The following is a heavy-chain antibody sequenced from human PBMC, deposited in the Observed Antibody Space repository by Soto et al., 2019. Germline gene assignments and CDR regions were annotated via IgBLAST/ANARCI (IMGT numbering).Heavy chain of an antibody. Sequence: HPGGSLRLSCAASGFTFSSYWMSWVRQAPGKGLEWVANIKQDGSEKYYVDSVKGRFTISRDNAKNSLYLQMNSLRAEDTAVYYCARVPVLRFLEWLLSFDYWGQGTLVTVSS. CDR2: IKQDGSEK. J-gene: IGHJ4*02. CDR3: ARVPVLRFLEWLLSFDY. CDR1: GFTFSSYW. D-gene: IGHD3-3*01. V-gene: IGHV3-7*03.